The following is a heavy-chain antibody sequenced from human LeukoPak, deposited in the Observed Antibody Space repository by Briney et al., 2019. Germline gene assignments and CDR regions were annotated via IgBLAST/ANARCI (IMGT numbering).Heavy chain of an antibody. J-gene: IGHJ4*02. CDR1: GGSISSGDYY. CDR3: ARDRVGATTLDY. D-gene: IGHD1-26*01. V-gene: IGHV4-30-4*01. Sequence: SQTLSLTCTVSGGSISSGDYYWSWIRQPPGKGLEWIAYISHSGGTYYNPSLKSRATISLDTSRNQFSLKLSSVTAADTAVYYCARDRVGATTLDYWGQGTLVTVSS. CDR2: ISHSGGT.